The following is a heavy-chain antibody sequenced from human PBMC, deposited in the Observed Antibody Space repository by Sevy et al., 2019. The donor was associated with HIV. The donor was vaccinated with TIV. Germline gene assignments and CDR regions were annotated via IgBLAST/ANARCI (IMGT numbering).Heavy chain of an antibody. J-gene: IGHJ4*02. D-gene: IGHD5-18*01. V-gene: IGHV3-66*01. CDR2: IHSDDTT. Sequence: GGSLRLSCAASGFTVNSNYMTWVRQAPGKGLEGVSVIHSDDTTYHADSVKDRFTISRDNFKNTLYLHMSSLRAEDTAGDYCARGKSGYGYALNYWGQGTLVTVSS. CDR1: GFTVNSNY. CDR3: ARGKSGYGYALNY.